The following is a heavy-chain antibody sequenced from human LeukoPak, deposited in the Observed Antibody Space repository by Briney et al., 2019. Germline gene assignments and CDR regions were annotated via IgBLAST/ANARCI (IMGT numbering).Heavy chain of an antibody. D-gene: IGHD2-15*01. Sequence: SETLSLTCTVSGGSISSSSYYWSWIRQPPGKGLEWIGEINHSGSTNYNPSLKSRVTMSVDTSKNQFSLKLSSVTAADTAVYYCARGSSIVVVVAATTYNWFDPWGQGTLVTVSS. CDR3: ARGSSIVVVVAATTYNWFDP. CDR2: INHSGST. V-gene: IGHV4-39*07. CDR1: GGSISSSSYY. J-gene: IGHJ5*02.